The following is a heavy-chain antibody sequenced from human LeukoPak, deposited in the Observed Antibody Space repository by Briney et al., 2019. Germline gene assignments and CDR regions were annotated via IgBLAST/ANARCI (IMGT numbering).Heavy chain of an antibody. J-gene: IGHJ6*03. D-gene: IGHD3-3*01. CDR3: ATAQPPYYDFWSGYYYYYYMDV. CDR2: INSDGSIT. V-gene: IGHV3-74*01. Sequence: GGSLRLSCAASGFTFSSYWMHWVRQAPGKGVVWVSRINSDGSITSYADSVEGRFTISRDNAKNTPYLQMNRLRAEDTAVYYCATAQPPYYDFWSGYYYYYYMDVWGKGTTVTVSS. CDR1: GFTFSSYW.